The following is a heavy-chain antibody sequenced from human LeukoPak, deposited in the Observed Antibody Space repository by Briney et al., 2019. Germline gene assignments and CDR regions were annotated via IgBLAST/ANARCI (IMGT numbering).Heavy chain of an antibody. V-gene: IGHV4-59*01. CDR2: IYYSGST. Sequence: SETLSLTCTVSGGSISSYYWSWIRQPPGKGLEWIGYIYYSGSTNYNPSLKSRVTISVDTSKNQFSLKLSSVTAADTAVYYCARCGYYGSGSYRYYYYMDVWGKGTTVTVSS. J-gene: IGHJ6*03. D-gene: IGHD3-10*01. CDR1: GGSISSYY. CDR3: ARCGYYGSGSYRYYYYMDV.